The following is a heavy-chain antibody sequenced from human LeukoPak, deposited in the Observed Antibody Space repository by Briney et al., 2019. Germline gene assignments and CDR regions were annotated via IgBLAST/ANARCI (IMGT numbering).Heavy chain of an antibody. CDR3: ARVVAARSFDY. D-gene: IGHD6-6*01. CDR2: ISGSGGST. Sequence: GGSLRLSCAASGFTFSSYAMSWVRQAPGKGLEWVSAISGSGGSTYYADSVKGRFTISRDNAKNSLYLQMNSLRAEDTAVYYCARVVAARSFDYWGQGTLVTVSS. V-gene: IGHV3-23*01. CDR1: GFTFSSYA. J-gene: IGHJ4*02.